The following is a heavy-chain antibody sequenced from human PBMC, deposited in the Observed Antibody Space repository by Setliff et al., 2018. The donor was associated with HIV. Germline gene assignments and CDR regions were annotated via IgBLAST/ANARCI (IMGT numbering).Heavy chain of an antibody. CDR3: ARLSGDYYYFDY. V-gene: IGHV4-4*09. Sequence: SETLSLTCTVSGDSISNYYWSWVRQPPGKGLEWIGYIYTTGSTNYNPSLKSRVTISLDTSKNQLSLKLTSVTAADTAVYYCARLSGDYYYFDYWGQGTLVTVSS. CDR2: IYTTGST. J-gene: IGHJ4*02. CDR1: GDSISNYY. D-gene: IGHD2-21*02.